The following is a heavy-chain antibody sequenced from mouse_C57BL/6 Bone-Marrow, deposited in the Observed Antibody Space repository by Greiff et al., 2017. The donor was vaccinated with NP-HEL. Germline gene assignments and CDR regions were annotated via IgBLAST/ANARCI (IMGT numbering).Heavy chain of an antibody. Sequence: VMLVESGPGLVAPSQSLSITCTVSGFSLTSYGVDWVRQSPGKGLEWLGVIWGVGSTNYNSALKSRLSISKDNSKSQVFLKMNSLQTDDTAMYYCASAGTGTVFAYWGQGTLVTVSA. V-gene: IGHV2-6*01. J-gene: IGHJ3*01. CDR3: ASAGTGTVFAY. D-gene: IGHD4-1*01. CDR1: GFSLTSYG. CDR2: IWGVGST.